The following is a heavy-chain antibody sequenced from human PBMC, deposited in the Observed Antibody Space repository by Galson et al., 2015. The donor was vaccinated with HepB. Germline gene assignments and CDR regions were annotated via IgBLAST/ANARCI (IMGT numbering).Heavy chain of an antibody. D-gene: IGHD4-23*01. CDR2: ISSNGGST. CDR3: VKELSGGGNRIDAFDI. CDR1: GFTFSSYA. V-gene: IGHV3-64D*09. Sequence: SLRLSCAASGFTFSSYAMHWVRQAPGKGLEYVSAISSNGGSTYYADSVKGRFTISRDNSKNTLYLQMSSLRAEDTAVYYCVKELSGGGNRIDAFDIWGQGTMVTVSS. J-gene: IGHJ3*02.